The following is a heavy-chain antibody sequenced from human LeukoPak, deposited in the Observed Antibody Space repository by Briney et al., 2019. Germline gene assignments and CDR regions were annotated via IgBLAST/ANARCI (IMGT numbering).Heavy chain of an antibody. CDR3: AREQYSSFDY. CDR1: GGSISSYY. Sequence: SETLSLTCTVSGGSISSYYWSWIRQPPGKGLEWIGYIYYSGSTNYNPSLKSRVTISVDTSKNQFSLKLSSVTAADTAVYYCAREQYSSFDYWGQGTLVTVSS. CDR2: IYYSGST. J-gene: IGHJ4*02. V-gene: IGHV4-59*01. D-gene: IGHD6-6*01.